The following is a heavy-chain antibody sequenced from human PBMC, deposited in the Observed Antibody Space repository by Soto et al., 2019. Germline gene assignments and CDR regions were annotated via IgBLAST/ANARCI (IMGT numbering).Heavy chain of an antibody. J-gene: IGHJ4*02. CDR2: VKDGGST. CDR3: ARGQEGIVATH. V-gene: IGHV4-34*01. CDR1: GGSLTGYY. Sequence: QVQLQQWGAGLLKPSETLSLTCTVNGGSLTGYYWSWIRQPPGKGLEWIGEVKDGGSTNYSPSLRGRVSTSADTSKNHFSQRLNSVTAADTAVYLCARGQEGIVATHWDQGALVTVSS. D-gene: IGHD5-12*01.